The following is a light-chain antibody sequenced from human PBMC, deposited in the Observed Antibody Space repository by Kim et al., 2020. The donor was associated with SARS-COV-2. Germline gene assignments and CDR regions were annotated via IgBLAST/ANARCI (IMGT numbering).Light chain of an antibody. CDR1: QSISSW. Sequence: DIQMTQSPSTLSASVGDRVTITYRASQSISSWLAWYQQKPGKAPKLLIYRASSLQSGVPSRFSGSGSGTEFTLTISSLQPDDFATYYCKQYTTYSYTFGQGTKLEI. CDR2: RAS. CDR3: KQYTTYSYT. V-gene: IGKV1-5*03. J-gene: IGKJ2*01.